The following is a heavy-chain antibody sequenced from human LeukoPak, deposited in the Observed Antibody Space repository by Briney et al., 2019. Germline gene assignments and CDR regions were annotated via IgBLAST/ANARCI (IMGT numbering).Heavy chain of an antibody. D-gene: IGHD2-15*01. CDR2: ISGSGGST. J-gene: IGHJ4*02. CDR1: GFTFSSYG. Sequence: GGSLRLSCAASGFTFSSYGLSWVRQAPGKGLEWVSAISGSGGSTYYADSVKGRFTISTDNTKNTQYLQMNSLRAEDTAVYYCAKDRCSGGSCYSGFDDWGQGTLVTVS. CDR3: AKDRCSGGSCYSGFDD. V-gene: IGHV3-23*01.